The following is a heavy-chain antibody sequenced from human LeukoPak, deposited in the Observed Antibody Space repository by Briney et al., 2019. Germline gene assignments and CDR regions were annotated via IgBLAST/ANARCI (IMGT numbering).Heavy chain of an antibody. Sequence: PSETLSLTCAVYGGSFSGYYWSWIRQPPGKGLEWIGEINHSGSTNYNPSLKSRVTISVDTSKNQFSLKLGSVTAADTAVYYCTRTGRIRRYFDYWGQGTLVTVSS. D-gene: IGHD1-14*01. V-gene: IGHV4-34*01. J-gene: IGHJ4*02. CDR3: TRTGRIRRYFDY. CDR1: GGSFSGYY. CDR2: INHSGST.